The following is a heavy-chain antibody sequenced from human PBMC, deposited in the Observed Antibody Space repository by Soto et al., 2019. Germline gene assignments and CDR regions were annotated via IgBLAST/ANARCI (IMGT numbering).Heavy chain of an antibody. D-gene: IGHD3-22*01. CDR2: IYYSGGT. CDR1: CSSLNSGDYY. CDR3: ARASYDSSTLSLDY. Sequence: SDTLSLTFNLSCSSLNSGDYYCRWLRQPPGKGLEWIGSIYYSGGTYDNPSLKSRVTISVDTSNNQFSLKLSSVTAADTAVFYCARASYDSSTLSLDYWGQGTLVT. V-gene: IGHV4-30-4*02. J-gene: IGHJ4*02.